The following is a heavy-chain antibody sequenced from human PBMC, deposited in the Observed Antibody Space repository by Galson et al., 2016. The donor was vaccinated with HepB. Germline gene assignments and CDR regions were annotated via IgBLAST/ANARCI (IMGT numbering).Heavy chain of an antibody. Sequence: SLRLSCADSGFTFDDYVMHWVRQVPGKGLEWVSGWKSSEINYADSVKGRFTISRDNTKKSLYLQMNSLRVEDTALNYCVTDPSYRSSVRAFDIWGRGTMVTVSS. V-gene: IGHV3-9*01. CDR3: VTDPSYRSSVRAFDI. CDR1: GFTFDDYV. J-gene: IGHJ3*02. D-gene: IGHD6-6*01. CDR2: WKSSEI.